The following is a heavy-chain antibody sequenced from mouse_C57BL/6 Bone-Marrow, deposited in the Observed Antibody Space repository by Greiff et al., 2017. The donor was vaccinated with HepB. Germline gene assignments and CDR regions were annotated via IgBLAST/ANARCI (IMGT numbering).Heavy chain of an antibody. J-gene: IGHJ3*01. Sequence: VQLQQSGAELVKPGASVKLSCKASGYTFTSYWMHWVKQRPGQGLEWIGMIHPNSGSTNYNEKFKSKATLTVDKSSSTAYMQLSSLTSEDSAVYYCARRVAALFAYWGQGTLVTVSA. V-gene: IGHV1-64*01. CDR2: IHPNSGST. CDR3: ARRVAALFAY. CDR1: GYTFTSYW. D-gene: IGHD1-2*01.